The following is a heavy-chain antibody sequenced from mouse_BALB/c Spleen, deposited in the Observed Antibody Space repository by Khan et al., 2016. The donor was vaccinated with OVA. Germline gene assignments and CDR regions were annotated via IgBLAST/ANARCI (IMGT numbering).Heavy chain of an antibody. CDR2: INPGSGGT. D-gene: IGHD2-13*01. J-gene: IGHJ4*01. CDR1: GYAFTNYL. CDR3: ARKNKAYYDDYYTIDY. Sequence: QMQLEESGAELVRPGTSVKVSCKASGYAFTNYLIEWIKQRPGQGLEWIGVINPGSGGTNYTEKFKGKATLTEDKSSSTAYMQLSSLTSDDFAVYFCARKNKAYYDDYYTIDYWGQGTTVTVSS. V-gene: IGHV1-54*01.